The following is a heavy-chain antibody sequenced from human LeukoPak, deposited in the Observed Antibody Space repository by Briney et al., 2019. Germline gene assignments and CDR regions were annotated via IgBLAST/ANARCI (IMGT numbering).Heavy chain of an antibody. CDR2: IYTSGST. V-gene: IGHV4-4*07. J-gene: IGHJ6*03. Sequence: PSETLSLTCTVSGGSISSYYWSWIRQPAGKGLEWIGRIYTSGSTNYNPSLKSRVTMSVDTSKNQFSLKLSSVTAADTAVYYCARELYCSSTSCYTAVDYYYYYMDAWGKGTTVTVSS. CDR1: GGSISSYY. CDR3: ARELYCSSTSCYTAVDYYYYYMDA. D-gene: IGHD2-2*02.